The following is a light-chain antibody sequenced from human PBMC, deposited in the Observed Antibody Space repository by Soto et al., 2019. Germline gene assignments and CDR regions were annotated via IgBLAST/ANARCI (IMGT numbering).Light chain of an antibody. CDR2: DVS. CDR1: ESISSW. CDR3: QQYNDWPT. J-gene: IGKJ1*01. Sequence: DIQRTQSRSTLSASIGDRVTIACRASESISSWLAWYQQKPGKAPKLLVYDVSSLESGVPSRFSGSGSGTEFTLTISSLQSEDFAVYYCQQYNDWPTFGQGTKVDIK. V-gene: IGKV1-5*01.